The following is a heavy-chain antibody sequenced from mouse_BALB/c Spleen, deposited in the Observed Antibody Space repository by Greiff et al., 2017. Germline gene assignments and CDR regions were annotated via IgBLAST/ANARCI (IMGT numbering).Heavy chain of an antibody. Sequence: DVKLVESGGGLVKPGGSLKLSCAASGFTFSSYATSWVRQTPEKRLEWVASISSGGSTYYPDSVKGRFTISRDNARNILYLQMSSLRSEDTAMYYCARGYYGNPAWFAYWGQETLVTVSA. V-gene: IGHV5-6-5*01. CDR1: GFTFSSYA. CDR2: ISSGGST. CDR3: ARGYYGNPAWFAY. D-gene: IGHD2-1*01. J-gene: IGHJ3*01.